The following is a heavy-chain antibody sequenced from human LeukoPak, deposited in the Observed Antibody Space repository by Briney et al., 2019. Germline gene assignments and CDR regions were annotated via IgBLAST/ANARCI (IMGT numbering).Heavy chain of an antibody. CDR2: IKQDGSEK. CDR1: GFTFSSYW. Sequence: GGSLRLSCAASGFTFSSYWMSWVRQAPGKGLEWVANIKQDGSEKYYVDSVKGRFTISRDNAKNSLYLQVNSLRAEDTAVYYCARVMVYYYDCSGYYYEGFDYWGQGTLVTVSS. CDR3: ARVMVYYYDCSGYYYEGFDY. D-gene: IGHD3-22*01. V-gene: IGHV3-7*01. J-gene: IGHJ4*02.